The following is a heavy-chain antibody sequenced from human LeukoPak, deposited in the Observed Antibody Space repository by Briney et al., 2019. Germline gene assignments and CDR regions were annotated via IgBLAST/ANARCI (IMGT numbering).Heavy chain of an antibody. CDR1: GGSISSSTYY. CDR2: IYYSGTT. V-gene: IGHV4-39*01. CDR3: ARHGHSSGWLSWFDP. Sequence: SETLSLTCTVSGGSISSSTYYWGWIRQPPGKGLEWIGTIYYSGTTYYNPSLKSRVTISADTSKSQFSLNLNSVTAADTAVYYRARHGHSSGWLSWFDPWGQGTLVTVSS. D-gene: IGHD6-19*01. J-gene: IGHJ5*02.